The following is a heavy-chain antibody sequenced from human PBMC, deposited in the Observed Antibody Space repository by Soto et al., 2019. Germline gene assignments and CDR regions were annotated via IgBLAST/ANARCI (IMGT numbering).Heavy chain of an antibody. Sequence: QVQLVQSGAEVKKPGSSVKVSCKASGGTFSSYAISWVRQAPGQGLEWMGGIIPIFGTANYAQKFQGRVTITADESTSTAYMELSSLRSEDTAVYYCARITMVRGVIITGDGWFDPWGQGTLVTVSS. J-gene: IGHJ5*02. CDR2: IIPIFGTA. CDR1: GGTFSSYA. D-gene: IGHD3-10*01. CDR3: ARITMVRGVIITGDGWFDP. V-gene: IGHV1-69*01.